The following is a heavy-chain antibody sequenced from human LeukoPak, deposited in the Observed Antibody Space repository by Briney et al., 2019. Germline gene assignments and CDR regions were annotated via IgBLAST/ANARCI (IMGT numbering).Heavy chain of an antibody. D-gene: IGHD3-10*01. CDR2: INSDGSTT. Sequence: PGGSLRLSCAASGFTFSTYWMHWVRQVPGKGLVWVSRINSDGSTTTNAHSVKGRFTISTDTAKNTLYLQMNRLRAEDTALYYCARVGGPGCYGSWGQGTLVTVSS. CDR1: GFTFSTYW. J-gene: IGHJ5*02. V-gene: IGHV3-74*03. CDR3: ARVGGPGCYGS.